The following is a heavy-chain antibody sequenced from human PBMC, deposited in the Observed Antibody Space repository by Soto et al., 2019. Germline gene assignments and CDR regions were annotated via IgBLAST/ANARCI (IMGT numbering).Heavy chain of an antibody. D-gene: IGHD1-1*01. CDR2: IYATGTT. Sequence: SETLSLTCTVSGASISGFYWSWIRKSAGKGLEWIGRIYATGTTDYNPSLKSRVMMSVDTSKKQFSLKLRSVTAADTAVYYCVRDGTKTIRDWFDTRGK. J-gene: IGHJ5*01. CDR1: GASISGFY. V-gene: IGHV4-4*07. CDR3: VRDGTKTIRDWFDT.